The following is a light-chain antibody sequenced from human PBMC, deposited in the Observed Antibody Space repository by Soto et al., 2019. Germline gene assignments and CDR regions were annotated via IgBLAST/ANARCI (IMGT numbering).Light chain of an antibody. Sequence: AIQMTQSPSSLSASVGDRVTITCRASQGIRNDLAWYQQKPGKVPKLLIYAASTLQGGVPSRFSGSGSGTDVILTISGLQPEDVATYYCLQDNNYPLTFGQGTNLEIK. J-gene: IGKJ2*01. CDR1: QGIRND. CDR2: AAS. V-gene: IGKV1-6*01. CDR3: LQDNNYPLT.